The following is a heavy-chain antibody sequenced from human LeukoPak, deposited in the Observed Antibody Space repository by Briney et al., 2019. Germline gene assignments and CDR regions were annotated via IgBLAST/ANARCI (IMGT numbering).Heavy chain of an antibody. J-gene: IGHJ4*02. Sequence: PSETLSLTCTVSGGSISSSSYYWGWIRQPPGKGLEWIGSIYYSGSTYYNPSLKSRVTISMDTSKNQFSLKLSSVTAADTAIYYCAREHGYNYYFDHWGQGTRVTVSS. CDR2: IYYSGST. CDR1: GGSISSSSYY. D-gene: IGHD3-22*01. V-gene: IGHV4-39*07. CDR3: AREHGYNYYFDH.